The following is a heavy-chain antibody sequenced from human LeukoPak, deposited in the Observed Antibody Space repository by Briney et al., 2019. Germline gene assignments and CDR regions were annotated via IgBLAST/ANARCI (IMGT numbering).Heavy chain of an antibody. CDR3: ARPLDSSNNYFDY. Sequence: GGSLRLSCAASGFTSSSYGMHWVRQAPGKGLEWVSFISSSSNYMSYADSVKGRFTISRDNAKNSLYLQMNSLRAEDTAVYYCARPLDSSNNYFDYWGQGTLVTVSA. CDR2: ISSSSNYM. D-gene: IGHD6-13*01. CDR1: GFTSSSYG. J-gene: IGHJ4*02. V-gene: IGHV3-21*01.